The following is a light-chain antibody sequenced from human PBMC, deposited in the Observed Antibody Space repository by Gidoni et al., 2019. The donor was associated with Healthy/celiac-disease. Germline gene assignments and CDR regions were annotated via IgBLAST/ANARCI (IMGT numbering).Light chain of an antibody. Sequence: EMVLTQSPGTLSVSPGERATLSCRASQRVSSSYLAWYQQKPGQAPRLLIYGASIRATGIPDRFSGSGSATDFTLTISRLEPEDFAVYYCQQYGSSPYTFGQGTKLEIK. CDR3: QQYGSSPYT. V-gene: IGKV3-20*01. J-gene: IGKJ2*01. CDR2: GAS. CDR1: QRVSSSY.